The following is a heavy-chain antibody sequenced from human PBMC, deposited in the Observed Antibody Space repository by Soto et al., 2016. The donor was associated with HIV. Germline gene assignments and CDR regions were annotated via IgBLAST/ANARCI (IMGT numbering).Heavy chain of an antibody. CDR1: GFTFSNAW. V-gene: IGHV3-15*01. CDR2: IKTKTDDGTT. J-gene: IGHJ6*02. D-gene: IGHD2-21*02. Sequence: EVQLVESGGGLVKPGGSLRLSCAASGFTFSNAWMTWVRQAPGKGLEWVGRIKTKTDDGTTDYAAPVKGRFTISRDDSKNTLYLQMNSLKTEDTAVYYCTTGTDRGLTYYYYYGMDVWGQGTSVTV. CDR3: TTGTDRGLTYYYYYGMDV.